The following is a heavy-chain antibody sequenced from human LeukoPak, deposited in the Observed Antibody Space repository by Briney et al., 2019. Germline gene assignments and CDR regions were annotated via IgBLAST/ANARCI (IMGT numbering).Heavy chain of an antibody. CDR3: AKSPADYYGSGSRYYYYYMDV. CDR2: ISGSGGST. CDR1: GFTFSSYA. V-gene: IGHV3-23*01. Sequence: GGSLRLSCAASGFTFSSYAMSWVRQAPGKGLEWVSAISGSGGSTYSADSVKGRFTIPRDNSKNTLYLHMNTLRAEDTAVYYCAKSPADYYGSGSRYYYYYMDVWGKGTTVTISS. J-gene: IGHJ6*03. D-gene: IGHD3-10*01.